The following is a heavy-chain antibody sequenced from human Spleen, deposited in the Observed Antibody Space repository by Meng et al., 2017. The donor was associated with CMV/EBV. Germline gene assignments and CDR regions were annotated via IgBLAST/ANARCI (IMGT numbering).Heavy chain of an antibody. D-gene: IGHD1-26*01. CDR1: GFTLSSFG. J-gene: IGHJ4*02. Sequence: GGSLRLSCTASGFTLSSFGINWIRQAPGKGLEWVSSISSIAGEFIYYADSVKGRFTISRDSTKNSLYLQMIGLRAEDTAVYYCARGRHYPDYWGQGTLVTVSS. CDR3: ARGRHYPDY. CDR2: ISSIAGEFI. V-gene: IGHV3-21*06.